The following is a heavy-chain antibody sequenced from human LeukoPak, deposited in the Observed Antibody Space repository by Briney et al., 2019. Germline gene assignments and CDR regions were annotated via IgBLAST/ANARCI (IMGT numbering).Heavy chain of an antibody. Sequence: SETLSLTCTVSGGSISSSTWWNWVRQPPGKGLEWIGEIYHDETTNYSPSLKSRVTISVDKSKNHFSLKLSAVTAADTAVYYCARADTSGSSSSDAFDIWGQGTMVTVSS. V-gene: IGHV4-4*02. CDR1: GGSISSSTW. CDR2: IYHDETT. J-gene: IGHJ3*02. D-gene: IGHD3-10*01. CDR3: ARADTSGSSSSDAFDI.